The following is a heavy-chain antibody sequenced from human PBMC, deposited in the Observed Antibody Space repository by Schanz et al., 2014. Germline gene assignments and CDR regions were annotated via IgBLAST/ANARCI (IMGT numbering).Heavy chain of an antibody. CDR2: ISGSGGST. Sequence: EVQLLESGGGLVQPGGSLRLSCAASGFTFSSYAMSWVRQAPGKGLEWVSAISGSGGSTYYAASVKGRFTISRDNSKNTLYLQMNSLRAEDTAVYYCAKGRFVELSAFDIRCQGTTVTVSS. V-gene: IGHV3-23*01. D-gene: IGHD3-10*01. J-gene: IGHJ3*02. CDR3: AKGRFVELSAFDI. CDR1: GFTFSSYA.